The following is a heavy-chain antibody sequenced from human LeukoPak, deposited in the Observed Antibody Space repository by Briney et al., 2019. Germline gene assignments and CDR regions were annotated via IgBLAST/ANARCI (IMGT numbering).Heavy chain of an antibody. CDR1: GGSFSGYY. J-gene: IGHJ5*02. V-gene: IGHV4-59*01. CDR3: ASSGYYGYWFDP. CDR2: IYYSGST. D-gene: IGHD3-22*01. Sequence: SETLSLTCAVYGGSFSGYYWSWIRQPPGKGLEWIGYIYYSGSTNYNPSLKSRVTISADTSKNQFSLKLSSVTAADTAVYYCASSGYYGYWFDPWGQGTLVTVSS.